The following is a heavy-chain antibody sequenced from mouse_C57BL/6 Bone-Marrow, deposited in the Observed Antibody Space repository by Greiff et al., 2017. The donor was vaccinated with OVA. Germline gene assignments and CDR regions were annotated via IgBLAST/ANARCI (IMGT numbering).Heavy chain of an antibody. V-gene: IGHV7-3*01. CDR2: IRNKANGYTT. J-gene: IGHJ2*01. CDR3: ARSLLSQYYFDY. D-gene: IGHD2-1*01. CDR1: GFTFTDYY. Sequence: EVQLVESGGGLVQPGGSLSLSCAASGFTFTDYYMSWVRQPPGKALEWLGFIRNKANGYTTAYSASVTGRFTISRDNSQSILYLQVNALRAEDSATYDCARSLLSQYYFDYWGQGTTLTVSS.